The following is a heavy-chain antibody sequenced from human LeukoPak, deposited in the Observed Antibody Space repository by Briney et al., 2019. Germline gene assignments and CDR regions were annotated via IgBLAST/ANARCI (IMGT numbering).Heavy chain of an antibody. Sequence: GGSLRLSCAASGFTFSSYWMHWVRQAPGKGLVWVSRINSDGSSTSYADSVKGRFTISRDNAKNSLYLQMNSLRVEDTALYYCVKDEGYSSGSHFDYWGQGTLVTVSS. V-gene: IGHV3-74*01. CDR3: VKDEGYSSGSHFDY. J-gene: IGHJ4*02. D-gene: IGHD6-19*01. CDR1: GFTFSSYW. CDR2: INSDGSST.